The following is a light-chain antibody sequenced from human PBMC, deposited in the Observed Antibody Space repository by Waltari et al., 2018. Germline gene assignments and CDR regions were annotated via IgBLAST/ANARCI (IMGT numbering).Light chain of an antibody. CDR2: DVS. CDR1: YSDVGRYNY. J-gene: IGLJ1*01. Sequence: QSALTQPASVPGSLGQSITISCTGTYSDVGRYNYASWYQQHPGKAHKLVIFDVSNRPSGVSNRFSGSKSGNTASLSISGLQAEDEADYYCCSYTDRSTYVFGTGTKVTVL. CDR3: CSYTDRSTYV. V-gene: IGLV2-14*03.